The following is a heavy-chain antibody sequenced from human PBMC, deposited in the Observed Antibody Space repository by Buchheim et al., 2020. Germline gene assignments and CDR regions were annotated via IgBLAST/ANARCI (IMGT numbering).Heavy chain of an antibody. V-gene: IGHV4-31*03. CDR2: IFFNGQT. CDR3: ARDRVSGFDF. Sequence: QVQLQESGPGLVKPSQTLSLTCSVSGASVNTAAHYWTWVRQHPGKGLKWIGQIFFNGQTDYNPSLKSRLKISIDTSKNQFSLDLNSVTAADTAVYYCARDRVSGFDFWGQGTL. J-gene: IGHJ4*02. D-gene: IGHD1-26*01. CDR1: GASVNTAAHY.